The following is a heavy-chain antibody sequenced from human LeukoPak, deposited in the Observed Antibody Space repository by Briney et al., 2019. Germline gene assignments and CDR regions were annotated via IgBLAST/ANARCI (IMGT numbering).Heavy chain of an antibody. J-gene: IGHJ4*02. D-gene: IGHD5-12*01. CDR2: IYPGDSDT. CDR1: GSSFTSYW. V-gene: IGHV5-51*01. CDR3: ARHALRRGYSGYDFEIDY. Sequence: GASLKISCKGSGSSFTSYWIGWVRQMPGKDLEWKGIIYPGDSDTRYSPSFQGQVTISADKSISTAYLQWSSLKASDTAMYYCARHALRRGYSGYDFEIDYWGQGTLVTVSS.